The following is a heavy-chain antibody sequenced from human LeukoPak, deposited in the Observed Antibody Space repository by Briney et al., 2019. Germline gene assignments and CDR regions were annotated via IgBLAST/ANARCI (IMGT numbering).Heavy chain of an antibody. CDR1: KVTFRSYG. J-gene: IGHJ3*02. CDR2: ISNDGSNK. CDR3: ARGDRTSSSWSRSNAFDI. D-gene: IGHD6-13*01. Sequence: PGGSLRLSCAASKVTFRSYGMHWVRQAPGQGLEWVAVISNDGSNKYFADSVKGRFTISRDNSKNTLYLQMTRLRAEDTAVYYCARGDRTSSSWSRSNAFDIWGQGTMVTVSS. V-gene: IGHV3-30*03.